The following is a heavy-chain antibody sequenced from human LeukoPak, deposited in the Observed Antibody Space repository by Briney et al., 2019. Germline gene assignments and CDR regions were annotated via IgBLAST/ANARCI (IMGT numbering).Heavy chain of an antibody. CDR2: INPSGGST. Sequence: ASVKVSCKASGYTFTGYYMHWVRQAPGQGLEWMGIINPSGGSTSYAQKFQGRVTMTRDMSTSTVYMELSSLRSEDTAVYYCARDAEDDSSENWFDPWGQGTLVTVSS. J-gene: IGHJ5*02. CDR3: ARDAEDDSSENWFDP. V-gene: IGHV1-46*01. CDR1: GYTFTGYY. D-gene: IGHD3-22*01.